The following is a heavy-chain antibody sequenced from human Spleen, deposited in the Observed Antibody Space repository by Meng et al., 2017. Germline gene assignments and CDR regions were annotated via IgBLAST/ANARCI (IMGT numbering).Heavy chain of an antibody. CDR3: ARGVPVGGSGSYYPAYFQH. D-gene: IGHD3-10*01. V-gene: IGHV1-8*01. J-gene: IGHJ1*01. CDR2: MNPNSGNT. CDR1: GYTFTSYD. Sequence: ASVKVSCKASGYTFTSYDINWVRQATGQGLEWMGWMNPNSGNTGYAQKFQGRVTMTRNTSISTAYVELSSLRSEDTAVYYCARGVPVGGSGSYYPAYFQHWGQGTLVTVSS.